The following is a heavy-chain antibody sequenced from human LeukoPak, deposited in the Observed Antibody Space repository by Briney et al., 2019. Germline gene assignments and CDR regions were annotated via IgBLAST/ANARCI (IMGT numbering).Heavy chain of an antibody. CDR2: IIPILGIA. CDR1: GDTFSSYA. D-gene: IGHD6-19*01. Sequence: SVKVSCKASGDTFSSYAISWVRQAPGQGLEWMGRIIPILGIANYAQKFQGRVTITADKSTSTAYMELSSLRSEDTAVYYCARDQAVAGQGAFDYWGQGTLVTVSS. CDR3: ARDQAVAGQGAFDY. J-gene: IGHJ4*02. V-gene: IGHV1-69*04.